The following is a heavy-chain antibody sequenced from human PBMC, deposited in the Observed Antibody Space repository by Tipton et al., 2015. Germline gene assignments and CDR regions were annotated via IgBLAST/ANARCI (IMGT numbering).Heavy chain of an antibody. J-gene: IGHJ4*02. CDR1: GGSFSGYY. Sequence: LRLSCAVYGGSFSGYYWTWIRQPPGKGLEWIGEINHSGGTKYNPSLKSRVTMSVDTSKNQFSLNLRSVTAADTAIYYCTRASFMREADFDYWGQGTLVTVSS. CDR3: TRASFMREADFDY. D-gene: IGHD3-16*01. CDR2: INHSGGT. V-gene: IGHV4-34*01.